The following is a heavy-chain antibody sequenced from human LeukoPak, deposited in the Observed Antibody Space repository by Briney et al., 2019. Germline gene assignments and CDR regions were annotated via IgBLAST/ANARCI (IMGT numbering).Heavy chain of an antibody. D-gene: IGHD3-9*01. CDR3: TTGHDILTGYYEFDY. CDR1: GFTFSSYG. Sequence: PGGSLRLSCAASGFTFSSYGIHWVRQAPGKGLEWVAFIRFDGSNKYYSDSVKGRFTISRDNSKTTLYLQMNSLKTEDTAVYYCTTGHDILTGYYEFDYWGQGTLVTVSS. V-gene: IGHV3-30*02. CDR2: IRFDGSNK. J-gene: IGHJ4*02.